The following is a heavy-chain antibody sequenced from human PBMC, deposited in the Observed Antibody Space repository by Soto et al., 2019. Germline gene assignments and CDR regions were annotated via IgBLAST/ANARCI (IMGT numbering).Heavy chain of an antibody. CDR1: VFTFNSYA. CDR2: IGTDGNT. Sequence: LRLSCAASVFTFNSYAMNWVRQAPGKGLAWVSAIGTDGNTYYANSVKGRFTISRDSSRTTLYLQMNSLRVEDTALYYCVRKYPGTRPFDYWGQGTLVIVSS. D-gene: IGHD2-2*01. V-gene: IGHV3-23*01. J-gene: IGHJ4*01. CDR3: VRKYPGTRPFDY.